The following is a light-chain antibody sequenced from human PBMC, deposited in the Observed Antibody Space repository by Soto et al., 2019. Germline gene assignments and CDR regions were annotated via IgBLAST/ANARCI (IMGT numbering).Light chain of an antibody. V-gene: IGLV1-47*01. J-gene: IGLJ1*01. Sequence: QSVLTQPPSASGTPGQRVTISCSGSSSNIGSNSVYWYQQLPGTAPKLLIFKNSQRPSGVPDRFSGPKSGTSASLAVSGLRSGDEADYYCAAWDDRLRGFLFGPGTKVTVL. CDR1: SSNIGSNS. CDR3: AAWDDRLRGFL. CDR2: KNS.